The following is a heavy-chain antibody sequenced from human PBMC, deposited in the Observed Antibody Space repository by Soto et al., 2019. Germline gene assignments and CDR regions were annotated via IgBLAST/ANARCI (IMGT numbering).Heavy chain of an antibody. CDR1: GYTFTRDH. V-gene: IGHV1-46*03. J-gene: IGHJ3*02. D-gene: IGHD3-16*01. CDR3: TRVGLISFGGPFDI. CDR2: INPSSGFT. Sequence: QVQLLQSGAEATKPGASVKVSCRASGYTFTRDHLHWVRQAPGQGLEWMGMINPSSGFTNYAQNFRGRVTMTRDISTSTAYLELTSLKSEDTAVYYCTRVGLISFGGPFDIWGQGTLVRVSP.